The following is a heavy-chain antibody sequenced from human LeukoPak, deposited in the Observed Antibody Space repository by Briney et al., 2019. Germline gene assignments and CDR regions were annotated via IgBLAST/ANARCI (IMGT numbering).Heavy chain of an antibody. CDR2: ISGSGDSI. CDR1: GFTFSSYG. V-gene: IGHV3-23*01. J-gene: IGHJ4*02. Sequence: PGGSLRLSCAASGFTFSSYGMHWVRQAPGKGLEWVSAISGSGDSIKYAPFVKGRFTTSRDNSKNTLYLRLNSLRVEDTAVYYCAKDWRADYWGQGTLVTVSS. CDR3: AKDWRADY.